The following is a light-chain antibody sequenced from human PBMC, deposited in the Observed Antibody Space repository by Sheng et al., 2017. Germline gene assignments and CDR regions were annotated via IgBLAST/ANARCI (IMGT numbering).Light chain of an antibody. Sequence: DIQMTQSPSTLSASVGDRVTITCRASQSVSIWLAWYQQKPGKAPKLLISKASNLETGVPSRFSGSGSGTEFSLTIASLQPEDFATYYCQQYNTYRTFGQGTHGGN. V-gene: IGKV1-5*03. CDR2: KAS. J-gene: IGKJ1*01. CDR3: QQYNTYRT. CDR1: QSVSIW.